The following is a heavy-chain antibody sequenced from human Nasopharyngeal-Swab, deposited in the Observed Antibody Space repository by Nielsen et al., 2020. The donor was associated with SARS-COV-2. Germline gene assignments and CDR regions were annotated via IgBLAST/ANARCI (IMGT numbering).Heavy chain of an antibody. CDR1: GFTFDDYA. CDR3: AKIDGYNYLYAFDI. Sequence: RLSCVASGFTFDDYAMHWVRQAPGKGLEWVSGISWNSGSTGYADSVKGRFTISRDNAKNSLYLQMNSLRAEDTALYYCAKIDGYNYLYAFDIWGQGTMVTVSS. J-gene: IGHJ3*02. V-gene: IGHV3-9*01. D-gene: IGHD5-24*01. CDR2: ISWNSGST.